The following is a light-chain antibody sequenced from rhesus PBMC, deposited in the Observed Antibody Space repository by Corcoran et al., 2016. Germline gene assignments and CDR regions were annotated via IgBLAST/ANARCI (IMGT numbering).Light chain of an antibody. V-gene: IGKV1-22*01. Sequence: DIQMTQSPSSLSASVGDTVTITCRASQSISSWLAWYQPKPGKAPKLLNYKASILQSGVPSRFSGSGSGTDFTLTISSLQSEDFATCYWQQYSSSPPLTFGGGTKVEVK. J-gene: IGKJ4*01. CDR3: QQYSSSPPLT. CDR2: KAS. CDR1: QSISSW.